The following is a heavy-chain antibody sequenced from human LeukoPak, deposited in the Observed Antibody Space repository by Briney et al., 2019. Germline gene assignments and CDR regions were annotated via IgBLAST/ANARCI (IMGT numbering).Heavy chain of an antibody. J-gene: IGHJ5*02. Sequence: PSETLSLTCTVSGGSISSSSYYWGWIRQPPGTGLEWIGSIYYSGSTYYNPSLKSRVTISVDTSKNQFSLKLSSVTAADTAVYYCATFFCGGDCYSPLNWFDPWGQGTLVTVSS. CDR1: GGSISSSSYY. V-gene: IGHV4-39*07. CDR2: IYYSGST. D-gene: IGHD2-21*02. CDR3: ATFFCGGDCYSPLNWFDP.